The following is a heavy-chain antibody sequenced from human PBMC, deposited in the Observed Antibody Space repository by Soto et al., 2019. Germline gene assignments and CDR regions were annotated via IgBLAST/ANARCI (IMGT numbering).Heavy chain of an antibody. CDR1: GGTFGSDA. V-gene: IGHV1-69*06. J-gene: IGHJ5*02. Sequence: QVHLMQSGAEVKKPGSSVKVSCKASGGTFGSDAITWVRQAPGQGLEWVGRIIPIFGTTNYAQNLPGRVTISADKSTLTSYLELHSLTSDDTALYYCARDRTDSGYYSNWLDPWGQGTQVTVSS. D-gene: IGHD3-22*01. CDR3: ARDRTDSGYYSNWLDP. CDR2: IIPIFGTT.